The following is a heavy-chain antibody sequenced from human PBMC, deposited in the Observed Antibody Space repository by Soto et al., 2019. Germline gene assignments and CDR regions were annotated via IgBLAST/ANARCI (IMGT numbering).Heavy chain of an antibody. CDR1: GFTFSSYW. V-gene: IGHV3-7*01. Sequence: VQLVESGGGLVQPGGSLRLSCAASGFTFSSYWMSWVRQAPGKGLEWVANIKQDGSEKYYVDSVKGRFTISRDNAKNSLYLQMNSLRAEDTAVYYCAATYYYGSGSYGMDVWGKGTTVTVSS. CDR3: AATYYYGSGSYGMDV. J-gene: IGHJ6*04. CDR2: IKQDGSEK. D-gene: IGHD3-10*01.